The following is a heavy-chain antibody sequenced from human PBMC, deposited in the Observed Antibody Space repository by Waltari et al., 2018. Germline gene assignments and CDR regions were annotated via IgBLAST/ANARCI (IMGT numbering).Heavy chain of an antibody. D-gene: IGHD3-10*01. CDR3: ARDRSRSPLYGSGSYTPRGYGMDV. CDR2: INTNTGNP. V-gene: IGHV7-4-1*02. Sequence: QVQLVQSGSELKKPGASVKVSCKASGYTFTSYAMNWVRQAPGQGLEWMGWINTNTGNPTYAQGFTGRFVFSLDTSVSTAYLQISSLKAEDTAVYYCARDRSRSPLYGSGSYTPRGYGMDVWGQGTTVTVSS. CDR1: GYTFTSYA. J-gene: IGHJ6*02.